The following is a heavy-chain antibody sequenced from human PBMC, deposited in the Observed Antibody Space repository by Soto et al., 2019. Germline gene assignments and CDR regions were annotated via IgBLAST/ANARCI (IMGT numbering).Heavy chain of an antibody. CDR1: GVTFSGSA. CDR2: IRSKANNYAT. D-gene: IGHD5-18*01. V-gene: IGHV3-73*01. Sequence: PGGSLKLSCGASGVTFSGSAMHWVRQASGKGLEWVGRIRSKANNYATAYAASVEGRFTISRDDSKNTAHLQMNSLKTEDTAVYYCASDTARVYYGLDVWGLGTTVTVSS. CDR3: ASDTARVYYGLDV. J-gene: IGHJ6*02.